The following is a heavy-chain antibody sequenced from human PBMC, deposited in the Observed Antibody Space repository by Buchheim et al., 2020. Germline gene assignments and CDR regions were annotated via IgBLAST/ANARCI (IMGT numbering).Heavy chain of an antibody. Sequence: EVQLVESGGGLVQPGGSLRLSCAASGFTFSPYWMSWVRQAPGKGLEWVANIKQDGSEKDYVGSVKGRFTISRDNAKNSLYLQMNSLRAEDTAVYYCARERYYGSGSPFDYWGQGTL. D-gene: IGHD3-10*01. CDR1: GFTFSPYW. V-gene: IGHV3-7*03. CDR3: ARERYYGSGSPFDY. CDR2: IKQDGSEK. J-gene: IGHJ4*02.